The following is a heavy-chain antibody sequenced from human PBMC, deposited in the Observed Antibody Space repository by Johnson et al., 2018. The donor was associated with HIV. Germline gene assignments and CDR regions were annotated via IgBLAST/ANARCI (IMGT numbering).Heavy chain of an antibody. J-gene: IGHJ3*02. CDR1: GFTFDDYA. CDR3: AGATSAFDI. Sequence: QLVESGGGLVQPGGSLRLSCAASGFTFDDYAMHWVRQAPGKGLEWVSGISWNSGSIGYADSVKGRFTISRDNAKNSLYLQMNSLRAEDTALYYCAGATSAFDIWGQGTMVTVSS. CDR2: ISWNSGSI. V-gene: IGHV3-9*01.